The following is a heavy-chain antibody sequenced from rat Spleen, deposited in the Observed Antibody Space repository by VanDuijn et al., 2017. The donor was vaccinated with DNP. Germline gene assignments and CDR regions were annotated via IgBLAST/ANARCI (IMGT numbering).Heavy chain of an antibody. CDR1: GFTLSDYY. Sequence: EVQLVESGGGLVQPGRSLKLSCAASGFTLSDYYMAWVRQAPAKGLEWVAYINYDGGSTYNGDSVKGRFTISRDNAKNTLYLQMNSLRSEDMATYYCARHVLPLRVWDYWGQGVMVTVSS. CDR3: ARHVLPLRVWDY. J-gene: IGHJ2*01. CDR2: INYDGGST. D-gene: IGHD1-4*01. V-gene: IGHV5-22*01.